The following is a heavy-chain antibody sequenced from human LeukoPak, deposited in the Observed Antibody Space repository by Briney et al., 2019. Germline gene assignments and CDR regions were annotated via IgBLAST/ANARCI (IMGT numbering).Heavy chain of an antibody. CDR3: ARDVGSSPEIFQY. D-gene: IGHD6-13*01. CDR2: IYSGGST. Sequence: PGGSLRLSCAASGFTVSSNYMSWVRQAPGKGLEWVSVIYSGGSTYYADSVKGRFTISRDNSKNTLYLQMNSLRPEDMAVYYCARDVGSSPEIFQYWGPGTLVTVSS. J-gene: IGHJ1*01. V-gene: IGHV3-66*01. CDR1: GFTVSSNY.